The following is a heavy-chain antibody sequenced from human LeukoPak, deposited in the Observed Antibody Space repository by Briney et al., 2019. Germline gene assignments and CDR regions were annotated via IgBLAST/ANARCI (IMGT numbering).Heavy chain of an antibody. CDR2: INWNGGST. V-gene: IGHV3-20*01. Sequence: GGSLRLSCAASGFTFDDYGMSWVRQAPGKRLEWVSGINWNGGSTGYADSVKGRFTISRDNAKNSLYLQMNSLRAEDTALYHCARSSGNYYYYGMDVWGQGTTVTVSS. J-gene: IGHJ6*02. CDR1: GFTFDDYG. CDR3: ARSSGNYYYYGMDV.